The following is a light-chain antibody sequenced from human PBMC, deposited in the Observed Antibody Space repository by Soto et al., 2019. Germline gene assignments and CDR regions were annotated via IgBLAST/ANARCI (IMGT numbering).Light chain of an antibody. CDR3: QQYGSSPPKYT. Sequence: EIVLTQSPGTLSLSPGERATLSCRASQSVSSSYLAWYQQKPGQAPRLLIYGASSRATGIPDRFSGSGSGTDFTLTISRLEPADFAVYYCQQYGSSPPKYTFGQATKLEIK. CDR2: GAS. CDR1: QSVSSSY. J-gene: IGKJ2*01. V-gene: IGKV3-20*01.